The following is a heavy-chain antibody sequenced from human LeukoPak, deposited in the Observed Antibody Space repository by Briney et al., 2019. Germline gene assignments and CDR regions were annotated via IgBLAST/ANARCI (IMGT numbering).Heavy chain of an antibody. Sequence: GGSLRLSCAASGFNFNSYSLTWVRQAPGKGLEWVSSISSSSSYIYYADSVKGRFTISRDNAKNSLYLQMNSLRAEDTAVYYCATYTHWVAGDVWGQGTTVTVSS. CDR1: GFNFNSYS. D-gene: IGHD3-16*01. V-gene: IGHV3-21*01. CDR3: ATYTHWVAGDV. CDR2: ISSSSSYI. J-gene: IGHJ6*02.